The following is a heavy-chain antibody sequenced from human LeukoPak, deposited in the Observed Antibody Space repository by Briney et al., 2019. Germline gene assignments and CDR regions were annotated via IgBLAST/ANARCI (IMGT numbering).Heavy chain of an antibody. CDR1: GGSINNNNW. D-gene: IGHD4-17*01. CDR3: AREGAYRTYGDYSPFDF. V-gene: IGHV4-4*02. J-gene: IGHJ5*01. Sequence: SETLSLTCAVSGGSINNNNWWSWVRQPPGKGLEWIGEIYHSGSTNYNPSLKSRVTISLDTSKNQFSLRLNSVTAADTAVYYCAREGAYRTYGDYSPFDFWGQGTLVTVSS. CDR2: IYHSGST.